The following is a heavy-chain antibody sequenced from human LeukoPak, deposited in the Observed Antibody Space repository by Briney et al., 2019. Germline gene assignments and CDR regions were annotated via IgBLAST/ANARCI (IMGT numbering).Heavy chain of an antibody. V-gene: IGHV4-59*01. CDR2: IYYSGST. D-gene: IGHD3-10*01. CDR3: ARGSLSTVLDYYYYMDV. Sequence: SETLSLTCTVSGGSISSYYWSWIRQPPGKGLEWIGYIYYSGSTNYNPSLKSRVTISVDTSKNQLSLKLSSVTAADTAVYYCARGSLSTVLDYYYYMDVWGKGTTVTVSS. CDR1: GGSISSYY. J-gene: IGHJ6*03.